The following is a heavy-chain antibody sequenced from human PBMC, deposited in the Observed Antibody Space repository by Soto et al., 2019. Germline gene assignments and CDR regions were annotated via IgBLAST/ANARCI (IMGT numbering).Heavy chain of an antibody. J-gene: IGHJ5*01. D-gene: IGHD2-21*01. CDR1: GGIFSDYA. Sequence: QVQLVQSGGEVRKPGTSVKVSCRASGGIFSDYAISWVRQAPGQGLEWVGGIVPKYGTAEYARKFEDRVTLTADELSSTVYMEMNGLRSEDTALYYCARDMLSSLVVETPHLFESWGQGTRLTVSS. V-gene: IGHV1-69*12. CDR2: IVPKYGTA. CDR3: ARDMLSSLVVETPHLFES.